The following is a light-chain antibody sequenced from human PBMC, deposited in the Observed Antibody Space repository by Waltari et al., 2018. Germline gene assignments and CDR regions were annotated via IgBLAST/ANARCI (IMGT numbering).Light chain of an antibody. CDR2: DAS. J-gene: IGKJ2*03. CDR1: QSVTSDY. Sequence: EIVLTRSPGTLSLSPGERATLSCRASQSVTSDYLAWYRQKPGQAPRLLIYDASTRATGIPDRFSGSGSGTDFSLTISRLEPEDSAVYYCQQYGTPLGNSFGQGTTLEIK. CDR3: QQYGTPLGNS. V-gene: IGKV3-20*01.